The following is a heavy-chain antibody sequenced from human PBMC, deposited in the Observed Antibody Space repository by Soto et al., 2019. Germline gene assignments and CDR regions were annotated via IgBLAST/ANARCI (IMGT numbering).Heavy chain of an antibody. CDR1: GGSFSGYY. CDR2: INHSGST. V-gene: IGHV4-34*01. J-gene: IGHJ4*02. CDR3: ARDKLTGLFDY. D-gene: IGHD2-8*02. Sequence: QVQLQQWGAGLLKPSETLSLTCAVYGGSFSGYYWTWIRQPPGTGLEWSGEINHSGSTNYNPSLKSRATISVDTSQNQFSLKLTSVTAADTAVYYCARDKLTGLFDYWGQGTLVTVSS.